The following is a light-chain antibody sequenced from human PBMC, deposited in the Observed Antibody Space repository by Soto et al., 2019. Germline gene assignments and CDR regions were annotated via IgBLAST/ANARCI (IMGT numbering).Light chain of an antibody. Sequence: DIQMTQSPSTLPASVGDRVTITCRANQSISTWLAWYQQKPGKAPNLLIYKASRLETGVPSRFSGSGSGTEFTLTINSLQADDFATYYCQQHNSFSITFGQGTRLEI. CDR1: QSISTW. CDR2: KAS. CDR3: QQHNSFSIT. J-gene: IGKJ5*01. V-gene: IGKV1-5*03.